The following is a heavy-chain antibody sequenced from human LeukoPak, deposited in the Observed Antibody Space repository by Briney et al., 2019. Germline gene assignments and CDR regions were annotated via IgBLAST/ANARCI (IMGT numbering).Heavy chain of an antibody. CDR3: ARFSDLEGPQFDP. D-gene: IGHD5-24*01. CDR1: GGSICSYY. CDR2: IYTSGST. Sequence: TPSETLSLTCTVSGGSICSYYWSWIRQPPGKGLEWIGYIYTSGSTNYNPSLKSRVTISVDTSKNQFSPKLSSVTAADTAVYYCARFSDLEGPQFDPWGQGTLVTVSS. V-gene: IGHV4-4*09. J-gene: IGHJ5*02.